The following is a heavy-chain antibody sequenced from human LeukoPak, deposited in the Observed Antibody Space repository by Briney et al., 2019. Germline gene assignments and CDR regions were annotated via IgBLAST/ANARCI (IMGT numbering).Heavy chain of an antibody. V-gene: IGHV3-66*01. Sequence: VGSLRLSCAASGFTVSNNYMTWVRQAPGKGLEWVSVTYRVGNTYHADFVKGRFTISRDNFKNTLHLQMNSLRVEDTALYYCARGLTVGATGVWAFDIWGQGTMVTVSS. CDR3: ARGLTVGATGVWAFDI. J-gene: IGHJ3*02. CDR2: TYRVGNT. D-gene: IGHD1-26*01. CDR1: GFTVSNNY.